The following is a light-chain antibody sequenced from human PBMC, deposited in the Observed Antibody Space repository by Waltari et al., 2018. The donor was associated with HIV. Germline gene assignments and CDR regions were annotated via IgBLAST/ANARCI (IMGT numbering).Light chain of an antibody. CDR2: RNN. CDR3: AAWTDSLTAVV. Sequence: QSVLTQPPSASGTPGQRVTISCSGSSSNIGSYYVYWYQQLPGTAPNLIIDRNNQRPSGVPDRFSGSKSGTSASLAINGLRSEDEADYYCAAWTDSLTAVVFGGGTKLSVL. CDR1: SSNIGSYY. V-gene: IGLV1-47*01. J-gene: IGLJ2*01.